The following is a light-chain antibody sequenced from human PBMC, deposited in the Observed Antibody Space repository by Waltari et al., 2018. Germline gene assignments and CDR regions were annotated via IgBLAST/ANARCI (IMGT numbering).Light chain of an antibody. CDR1: SSDVGGYTY. V-gene: IGLV2-14*01. CDR2: EVT. Sequence: QSALTQPASVSGPPCQSPTISGTGSSSDVGGYTYGPWYTQHPAKVPNLMIFEVTTRPSGVSTRFSGSKSGSTASLTISGLQAEDEADYYCCSYTSSHTVVFGGGTKLTVL. CDR3: CSYTSSHTVV. J-gene: IGLJ2*01.